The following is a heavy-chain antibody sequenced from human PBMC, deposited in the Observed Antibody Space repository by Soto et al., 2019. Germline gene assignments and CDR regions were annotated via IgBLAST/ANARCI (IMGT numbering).Heavy chain of an antibody. CDR3: ARSLLVVAASDY. J-gene: IGHJ4*02. D-gene: IGHD2-15*01. CDR1: GFTFSSYA. CDR2: ISYDGSNK. V-gene: IGHV3-30*04. Sequence: GGSLRLSCAASGFTFSSYAMHWVRQAPGKGLEWVAVISYDGSNKYYADSVKGRFTISRDNSKNTLYLQMNSLRAEDTAVYYCARSLLVVAASDYWGQGTLVTVSS.